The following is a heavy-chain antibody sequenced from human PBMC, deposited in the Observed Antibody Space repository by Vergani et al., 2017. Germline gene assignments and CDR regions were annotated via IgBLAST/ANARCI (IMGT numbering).Heavy chain of an antibody. V-gene: IGHV4-61*02. CDR3: AREGPSSSWYXFDP. D-gene: IGHD6-13*01. Sequence: QVQLQESGPGLVKPSQTLSLTCTVSGGSISSGSYYWSWIRQPAGKGLEWIGRIYTSGSTNYNPSLKSRVTISVDTSKNQFSLKLSSVTAADTAVYYCAREGPSSSWYXFDPWGQGTLVTVSS. CDR1: GGSISSGSYY. J-gene: IGHJ5*02. CDR2: IYTSGST.